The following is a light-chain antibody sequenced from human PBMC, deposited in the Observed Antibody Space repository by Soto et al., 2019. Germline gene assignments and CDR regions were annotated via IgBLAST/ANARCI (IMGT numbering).Light chain of an antibody. V-gene: IGKV3-11*01. CDR2: DAS. J-gene: IGKJ4*01. CDR3: QQRSNWLT. CDR1: QSVSSY. Sequence: EIVLTKSPATLSLYTRERATLSCRASQSVSSYLAWYQQKPGQAPRLLIYDASNRATGIPARFSGSGAGTDFTLTLSSLEPEEFAVYYCQQRSNWLTFGGGTKVASK.